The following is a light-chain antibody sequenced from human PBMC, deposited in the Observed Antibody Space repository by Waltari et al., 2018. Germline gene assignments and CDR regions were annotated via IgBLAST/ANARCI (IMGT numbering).Light chain of an antibody. CDR1: SSDVGDYYY. CDR2: DVS. V-gene: IGLV2-14*03. Sequence: QSALTQPASVSGSPGQSITISCPGTSSDVGDYYYVSWFQRHPGKAPKLIIFDVSNRPSGVSNRFSGSKSGDTASLTISGLQAEDEADYYCSSYTSSSTYVVFGGGTKLTVL. CDR3: SSYTSSSTYVV. J-gene: IGLJ2*01.